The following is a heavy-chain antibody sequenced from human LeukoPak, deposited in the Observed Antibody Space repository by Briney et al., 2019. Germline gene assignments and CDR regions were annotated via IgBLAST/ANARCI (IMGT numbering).Heavy chain of an antibody. V-gene: IGHV4-4*02. D-gene: IGHD1-26*01. CDR1: GGSISSSNW. J-gene: IGHJ4*02. CDR2: IYHSGST. Sequence: SETLSLTCAVSGGSISSSNWWSWVRQPPGKGLAWIGEIYHSGSTNYNPSLKSRVTISVDKSKNQFSLKLSSVTAADTAVYYCARVGELPRWYFDYWGQGTLVTVSS. CDR3: ARVGELPRWYFDY.